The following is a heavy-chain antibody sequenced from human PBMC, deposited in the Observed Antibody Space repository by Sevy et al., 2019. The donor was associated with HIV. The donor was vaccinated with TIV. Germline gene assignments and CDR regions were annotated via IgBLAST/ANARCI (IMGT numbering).Heavy chain of an antibody. J-gene: IGHJ3*02. CDR1: GFKFNGHG. D-gene: IGHD3-3*01. CDR2: ISHDGENK. V-gene: IGHV3-30*14. Sequence: GGSLRVSCVAPGFKFNGHGIHWVRQAPGKGLQWVAGISHDGENKMYGDAVKGRFSISGDQSKNTVYLQMGTLTAEDTAIYYCARDFEVNNWRVVGAFDMWGLGTMVTVSS. CDR3: ARDFEVNNWRVVGAFDM.